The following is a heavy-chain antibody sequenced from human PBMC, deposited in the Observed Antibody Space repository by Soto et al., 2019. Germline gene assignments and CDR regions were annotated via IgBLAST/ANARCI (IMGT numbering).Heavy chain of an antibody. D-gene: IGHD2-2*01. V-gene: IGHV3-30-3*01. J-gene: IGHJ4*02. CDR1: GFTFSSYA. Sequence: QVQLVESGGGVVQPGRSLRLSCAASGFTFSSYAMHWVRQAPGKGLEWVAVISYDGSNKYYADSVKGRFTISRDNSKNTLYLQMNSLRAEDTAVYYCARDLLVPAATFDYWGQGTLVTVSS. CDR2: ISYDGSNK. CDR3: ARDLLVPAATFDY.